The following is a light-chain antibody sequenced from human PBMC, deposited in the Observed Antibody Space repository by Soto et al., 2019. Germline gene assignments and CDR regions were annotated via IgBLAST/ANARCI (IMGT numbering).Light chain of an antibody. CDR2: DVT. Sequence: QSVLTQPRSVSGSPGQSVTISCTGTSSDVGGYNYVSWYQQHPGKAPHLMIYDVTRRPSGVPVRFSGSKSGNTASLSISGLQTEDEADYYCCSYGGSSWVFGGGTKLTVL. CDR3: CSYGGSSWV. V-gene: IGLV2-11*01. CDR1: SSDVGGYNY. J-gene: IGLJ3*02.